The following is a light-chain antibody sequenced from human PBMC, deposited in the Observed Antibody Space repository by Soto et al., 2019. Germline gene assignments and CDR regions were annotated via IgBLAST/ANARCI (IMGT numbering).Light chain of an antibody. CDR2: GAS. CDR1: QSISSY. V-gene: IGKV1-39*01. CDR3: QQSYSTPWT. J-gene: IGKJ1*01. Sequence: DIQMTQSPSSLSASVGDRVTITCRASQSISSYLNWYQQKPGKAPKVLIYGASRLESGVPSRYSGSGSGTDVTLTISSLQSEDCAIDYWQQSYSTPWTSGQGTKVEIK.